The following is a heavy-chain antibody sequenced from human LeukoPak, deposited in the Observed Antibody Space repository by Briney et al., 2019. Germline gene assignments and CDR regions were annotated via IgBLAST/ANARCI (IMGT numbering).Heavy chain of an antibody. CDR3: ARGPINYDSIYYMDV. CDR2: ISWNSGSI. V-gene: IGHV3-9*01. Sequence: GGSLRLSCAASGFTFDDYAMHWVRQAPGKGLDWVSGISWNSGSIGFADSVRGRFTISRDNAKNSLYLQMHSLRAEDTAVYYCARGPINYDSIYYMDVWGKGTTVTVSS. J-gene: IGHJ6*03. CDR1: GFTFDDYA. D-gene: IGHD3-22*01.